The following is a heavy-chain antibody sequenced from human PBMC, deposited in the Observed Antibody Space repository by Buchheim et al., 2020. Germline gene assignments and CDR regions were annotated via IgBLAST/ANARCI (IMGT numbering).Heavy chain of an antibody. V-gene: IGHV4-59*01. Sequence: QVQLQESGPGLVKPSETLSLTCTVSGGSISSYYWSWIRQPPGKGLEWTGYIYYSGSTNYNPSLKSRVTISVDTSKNQFSLKLSSVTAADTAVYYCASTMIVVARDFYFDYWGQGTL. CDR2: IYYSGST. J-gene: IGHJ4*02. CDR1: GGSISSYY. CDR3: ASTMIVVARDFYFDY. D-gene: IGHD3-22*01.